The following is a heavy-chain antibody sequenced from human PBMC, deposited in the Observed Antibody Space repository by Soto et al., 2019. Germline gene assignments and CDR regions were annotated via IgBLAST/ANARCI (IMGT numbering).Heavy chain of an antibody. J-gene: IGHJ6*02. V-gene: IGHV4-4*07. Sequence: SETRSLTCTVSGGSISGFFWTWVRQPPGMPLEGLGHVAASGSTAYNPSLRSRLSLSLDVSKNRFSLELTSVTAADTATYFCARGGSTHYYYGLDVWGQGTTVTVSS. CDR3: ARGGSTHYYYGLDV. CDR2: VAASGST. CDR1: GGSISGFF.